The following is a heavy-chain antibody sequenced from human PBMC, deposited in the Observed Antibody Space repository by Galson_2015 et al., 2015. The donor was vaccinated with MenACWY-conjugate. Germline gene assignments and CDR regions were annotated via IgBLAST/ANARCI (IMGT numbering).Heavy chain of an antibody. V-gene: IGHV3-23*01. CDR1: GFTFSTYA. Sequence: SLRLSCAASGFTFSTYAISWVRQAPGKGLEWVSAIRGGSENTYYTDSVKGRFTISRDNSKNTLYLQMNSLRAEDTAVYYCAKQGPAYYYYMDVWGNGTTVTVSS. J-gene: IGHJ6*03. CDR2: IRGGSENT. CDR3: AKQGPAYYYYMDV.